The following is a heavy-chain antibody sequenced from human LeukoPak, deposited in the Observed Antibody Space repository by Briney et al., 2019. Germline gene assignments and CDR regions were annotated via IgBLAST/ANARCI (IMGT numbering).Heavy chain of an antibody. CDR2: ISTGGSP. V-gene: IGHV3-53*01. J-gene: IGHJ4*02. Sequence: GGSLRLSCAASGFTVSNNYMTWVRQAPGEGLEWVSLISTGGSPYYTDSVKGRFTISRDNSKNTLFLQMNSLRAEDTAVYYCVRGFRGYSFEYWGQGTLVTVSS. CDR3: VRGFRGYSFEY. CDR1: GFTVSNNY.